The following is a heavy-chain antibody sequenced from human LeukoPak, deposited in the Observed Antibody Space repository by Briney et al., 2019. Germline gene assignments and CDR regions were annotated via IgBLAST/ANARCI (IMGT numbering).Heavy chain of an antibody. CDR3: ARDSTDYGDYPLDAFDI. D-gene: IGHD4-17*01. CDR2: ISYDGSNK. CDR1: GFTFSSYA. Sequence: GRSLRLSCAASGFTFSSYATHWVRQAPGKGLEWVAVISYDGSNKYYADSVKGRFTVSRDNSKNTLYLQMNSLRAEDTAVYYCARDSTDYGDYPLDAFDIWGQGTMVTVSS. J-gene: IGHJ3*02. V-gene: IGHV3-30-3*01.